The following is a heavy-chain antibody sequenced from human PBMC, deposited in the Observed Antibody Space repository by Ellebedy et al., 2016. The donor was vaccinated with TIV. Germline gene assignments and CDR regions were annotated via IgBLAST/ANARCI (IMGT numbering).Heavy chain of an antibody. CDR3: ARGRYCSSSSRGFLDY. CDR1: GFTFTTYW. D-gene: IGHD2-2*01. CDR2: IKQDGSEK. Sequence: PGGSLRLSCAASGFTFTTYWMTRVRQAPGKGLEWVANIKQDGSEKYYVDSVKGRFTISRDNANSLLYLQMNSLGAEDTAVYYCARGRYCSSSSRGFLDYWGQGTLITVSS. V-gene: IGHV3-7*03. J-gene: IGHJ4*02.